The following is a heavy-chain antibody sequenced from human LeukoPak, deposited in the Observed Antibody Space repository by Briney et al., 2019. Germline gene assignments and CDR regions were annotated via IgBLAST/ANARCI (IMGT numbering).Heavy chain of an antibody. D-gene: IGHD3-9*01. CDR1: GFTVSSNY. V-gene: IGHV3-66*01. Sequence: GGSLRLSCAASGFTVSSNYMSWVRQAPGEGLEWVSVIYSGGSTYYADSVKGRFTIFRDNSKNTLYLQMNRLRAEDTAVYYCARGLHVYYDILTGYYNGGPLDYWGQGTLVTVSS. CDR2: IYSGGST. CDR3: ARGLHVYYDILTGYYNGGPLDY. J-gene: IGHJ4*02.